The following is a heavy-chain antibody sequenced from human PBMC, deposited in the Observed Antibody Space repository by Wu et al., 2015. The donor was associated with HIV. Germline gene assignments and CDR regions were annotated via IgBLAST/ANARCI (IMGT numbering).Heavy chain of an antibody. CDR2: INPSENRV. CDR3: ANRNRVGNMEAFDI. D-gene: IGHD5-24*01. J-gene: IGHJ3*02. Sequence: QVHLVQSGAEVKKPGASVKVSCKVSEYTLTDLSIHWVRQAPGQGLEWVGVINPSENRVSYAQTFQGRVTMTRDTSTNTVYMELRSLKTEDTAVYFCANRNRVGNMEAFDIWGQGTKVIVSS. V-gene: IGHV1-46*03. CDR1: EYTLTDLS.